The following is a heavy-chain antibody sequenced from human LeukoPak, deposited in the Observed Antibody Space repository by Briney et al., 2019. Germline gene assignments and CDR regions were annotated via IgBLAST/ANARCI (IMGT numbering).Heavy chain of an antibody. D-gene: IGHD1-26*01. Sequence: AGGSLRLSCAASRFTLSTYWMSWVRQAPGKGLEWLSFISSRGDSLYYADSVRGRFTISRDNAKNSLFLQMNSLRADDTAVYYCARPRDVGAKAFDYWGQGNLVTVSS. J-gene: IGHJ4*02. CDR3: ARPRDVGAKAFDY. CDR2: ISSRGDSL. V-gene: IGHV3-48*03. CDR1: RFTLSTYW.